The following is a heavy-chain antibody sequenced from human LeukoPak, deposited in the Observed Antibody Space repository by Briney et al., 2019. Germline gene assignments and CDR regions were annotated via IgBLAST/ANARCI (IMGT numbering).Heavy chain of an antibody. CDR1: AGSINSDDYY. Sequence: SETLSLTCTVSAGSINSDDYYWSWIRQPAGKGLEWIGRIYSPGTNYNYNPSLKSRVTISIDTSKNQFSLKLSSVTAADTAVYYCARQKESSGSGSYRYYYMDVWGKGTTVTVSS. V-gene: IGHV4-61*02. CDR2: IYSPGTN. CDR3: ARQKESSGSGSYRYYYMDV. D-gene: IGHD3-10*01. J-gene: IGHJ6*03.